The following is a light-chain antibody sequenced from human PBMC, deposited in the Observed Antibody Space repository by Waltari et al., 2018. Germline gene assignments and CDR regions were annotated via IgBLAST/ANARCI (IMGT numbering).Light chain of an antibody. J-gene: IGKJ4*01. Sequence: IVMTQSPATLSPAQGERAALSCRASQNISTNLAWYQQKPGQAPRLLIYGASTRATGVPGRFSGSGSGIEFTLTVSSLQPEDFAVYYCLQYNKWPALTFGGGTKVEIK. V-gene: IGKV3-15*01. CDR2: GAS. CDR1: QNISTN. CDR3: LQYNKWPALT.